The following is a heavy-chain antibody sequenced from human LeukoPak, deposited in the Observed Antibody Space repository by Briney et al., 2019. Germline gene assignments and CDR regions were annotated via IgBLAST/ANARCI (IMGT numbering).Heavy chain of an antibody. D-gene: IGHD5-24*01. CDR3: AKGDGRSYFDC. V-gene: IGHV3-23*01. CDR2: FSGSGGRI. Sequence: PGGSLRLSCAASGFTFSRYGMNWVRQAPGKGLEWVSFSGSGGRIDYADSVKGRSTISRDNSKNTLYLQMNSLRAEDTAVYYCAKGDGRSYFDCWGQGTLVTVSS. CDR1: GFTFSRYG. J-gene: IGHJ4*02.